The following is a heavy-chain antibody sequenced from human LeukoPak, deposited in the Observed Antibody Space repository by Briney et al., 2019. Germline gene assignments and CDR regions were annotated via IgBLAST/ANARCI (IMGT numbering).Heavy chain of an antibody. CDR3: AREIRETVVTRHYYYGIDV. Sequence: PGGSLRLSCAASGFTFSTYDMHWVRQVTGKGLEWVPAIGTGDDTYYLGSVKGRFTISRENAKNVLYLQMSSLRAEDTAVYYCAREIRETVVTRHYYYGIDVWGQGTTVTVSS. CDR2: IGTGDDT. J-gene: IGHJ6*02. V-gene: IGHV3-13*01. D-gene: IGHD2-15*01. CDR1: GFTFSTYD.